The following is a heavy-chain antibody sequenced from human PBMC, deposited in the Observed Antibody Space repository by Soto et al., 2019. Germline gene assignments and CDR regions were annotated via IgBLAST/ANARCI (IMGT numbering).Heavy chain of an antibody. CDR1: GFTFSSYA. Sequence: GGSLRLSCAASGFTFSSYAMHWVRQAPGKGLEWVAVISYDGSNKYYADSVKGRFTISRDNSKNTLYLQMNSLRAEDTAVNYCARDHYDFWSGYLYYFDYWGQGTLVTVSS. J-gene: IGHJ4*02. V-gene: IGHV3-30-3*01. D-gene: IGHD3-3*01. CDR3: ARDHYDFWSGYLYYFDY. CDR2: ISYDGSNK.